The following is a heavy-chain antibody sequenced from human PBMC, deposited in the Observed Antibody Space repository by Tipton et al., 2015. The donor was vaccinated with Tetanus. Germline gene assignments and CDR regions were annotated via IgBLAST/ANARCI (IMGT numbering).Heavy chain of an antibody. CDR2: IYHSGTT. D-gene: IGHD3/OR15-3a*01. CDR1: GGSIRSSNW. Sequence: SLRLSCAVSGGSIRSSNWWSWVRQTPGKGLEWIGEIYHSGTTNYNPSLKSRVTMSVDNSKNQFSLRLTSVTAADTAVYYCVRANYEFPKKGPFDYWGPGSLVIVSS. V-gene: IGHV4-4*02. J-gene: IGHJ4*02. CDR3: VRANYEFPKKGPFDY.